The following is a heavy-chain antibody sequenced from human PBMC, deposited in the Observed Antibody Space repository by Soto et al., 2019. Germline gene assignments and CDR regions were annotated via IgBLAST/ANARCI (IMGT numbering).Heavy chain of an antibody. J-gene: IGHJ4*02. CDR3: AKALAPKIQLKAYYLDY. Sequence: QVQLVESGGGVVQPGRSLRLSCAASGFTFSSYGMHWVRQAPGKGLEWVAGISYDGSNKYYADSVKGRFTISRDNSKNTRYLQMNSLRAEDTSVYYCAKALAPKIQLKAYYLDYWGQGTLVTVSS. CDR1: GFTFSSYG. V-gene: IGHV3-30*18. D-gene: IGHD5-18*01. CDR2: ISYDGSNK.